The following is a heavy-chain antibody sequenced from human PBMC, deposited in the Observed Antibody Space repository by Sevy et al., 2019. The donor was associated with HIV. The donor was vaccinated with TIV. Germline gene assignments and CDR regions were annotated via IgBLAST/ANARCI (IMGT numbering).Heavy chain of an antibody. Sequence: GGSLRLSCAASGFTFTNFPMHWVRQAPGRGLEWVAIISFIGNHESSADSVKGRLTISRDNSKSTLYLQMNSLRREDTAVYYCVRTAGLTGSYEYWGQGTQVTVSS. CDR1: GFTFTNFP. J-gene: IGHJ4*02. D-gene: IGHD3-9*01. CDR3: VRTAGLTGSYEY. CDR2: ISFIGNHE. V-gene: IGHV3-30-3*01.